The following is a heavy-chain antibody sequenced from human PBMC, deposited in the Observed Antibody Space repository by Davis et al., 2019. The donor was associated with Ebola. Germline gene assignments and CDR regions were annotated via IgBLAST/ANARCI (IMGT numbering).Heavy chain of an antibody. V-gene: IGHV3-23*01. CDR2: ISGSGVTI. CDR3: AKGGSGWPSDYSYDTGV. J-gene: IGHJ6*04. D-gene: IGHD6-19*01. CDR1: GFTFNSLA. Sequence: GESPNPPCVSSGFTFNSLAIRRVRQAPGKGLEWVSVISGSGVTIYYADSVMVRFTISRDNSKNTLYLQVTSLKVDDTAVYYCAKGGSGWPSDYSYDTGVWGNGTTVTVSS.